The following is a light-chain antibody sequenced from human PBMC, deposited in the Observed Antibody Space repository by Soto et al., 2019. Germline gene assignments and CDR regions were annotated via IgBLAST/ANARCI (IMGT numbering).Light chain of an antibody. V-gene: IGLV2-14*01. CDR2: DVS. J-gene: IGLJ2*01. CDR1: SSDVGGYNY. CDR3: ISYTSSSTLVV. Sequence: QSALTQPASVSGSPGQSITISCTGTSSDVGGYNYVSWYQQHPGKAPKLMIYDVSNRPSGVSNRFSGSKSGNTASLTISGLQADDEADYYCISYTSSSTLVVFGGGTKRTVL.